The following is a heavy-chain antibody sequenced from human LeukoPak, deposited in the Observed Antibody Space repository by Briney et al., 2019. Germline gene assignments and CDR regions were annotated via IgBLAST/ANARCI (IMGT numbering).Heavy chain of an antibody. V-gene: IGHV1-24*01. D-gene: IGHD3-10*01. Sequence: ASVKVSCKVSGYTLTELSMHWVRQAPGKGLEWMGGFDPEDGETIYAQKFQGRVTMTGDTSTYTAYMELSSLRSEDTAVYYCATADYYGSGSYPRDWGQGTLVTVSS. CDR2: FDPEDGET. J-gene: IGHJ4*02. CDR3: ATADYYGSGSYPRD. CDR1: GYTLTELS.